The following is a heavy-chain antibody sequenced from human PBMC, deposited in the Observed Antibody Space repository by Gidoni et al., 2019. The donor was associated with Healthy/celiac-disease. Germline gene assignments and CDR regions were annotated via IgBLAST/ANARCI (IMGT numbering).Heavy chain of an antibody. J-gene: IGHJ4*02. CDR2: ISSSSSYI. V-gene: IGHV3-21*01. CDR1: GFTFSSYS. Sequence: EVQLVESGGGLVKPGGSLRLSCAASGFTFSSYSMNWVRQAPGKGLEWVSSISSSSSYIYYADSVKGRFTISRDNAKNSLYLQMNSLRAEDTAVYYCARDQLMTTAGLDYWGQGTLVTVSS. D-gene: IGHD2-2*01. CDR3: ARDQLMTTAGLDY.